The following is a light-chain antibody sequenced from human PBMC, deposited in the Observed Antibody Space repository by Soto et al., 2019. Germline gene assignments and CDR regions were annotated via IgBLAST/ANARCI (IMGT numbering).Light chain of an antibody. CDR3: SSYISSSTNYV. J-gene: IGLJ1*01. Sequence: QSVLAQPASVSGSPGQSITISCTGTSSDVGGYNYVSWYQQHPGKAPKLMIYEVSNRPSGVSNRFSGSKSGNTASLTISGLQAEDEGDYYCSSYISSSTNYVLGNETKVT. CDR2: EVS. V-gene: IGLV2-14*01. CDR1: SSDVGGYNY.